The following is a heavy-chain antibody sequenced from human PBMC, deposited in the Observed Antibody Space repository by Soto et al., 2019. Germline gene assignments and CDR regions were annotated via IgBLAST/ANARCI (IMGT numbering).Heavy chain of an antibody. Sequence: QVQLVESGGGLVKPGGCLRLSCAASGFTFSDYYMSWIRQAPGKGLVWVSYISSSGSDTNYADSVKGRFTVSRDNAKNSLYQQMNRLRAEDAAVYYCARSLRGYSGYSGYWGQGTLVTVSS. D-gene: IGHD5-12*01. J-gene: IGHJ4*02. CDR1: GFTFSDYY. V-gene: IGHV3-11*05. CDR3: ARSLRGYSGYSGY. CDR2: ISSSGSDT.